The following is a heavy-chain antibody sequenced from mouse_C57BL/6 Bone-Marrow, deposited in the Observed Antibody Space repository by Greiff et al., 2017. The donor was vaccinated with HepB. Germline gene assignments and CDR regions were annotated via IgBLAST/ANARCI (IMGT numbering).Heavy chain of an antibody. CDR1: GYTFTSYW. V-gene: IGHV1-59*01. CDR2: IDPSDSYT. Sequence: QVQLQQPGAELVRPGTSVKLSCKASGYTFTSYWMHWVKQRPGQGLEWIGVIDPSDSYTNYNQKFKGKATLTVDTSSSTAYMQLSSLTSEDSAVYYCATYDYDWAMDYWGQGTSVTVSS. CDR3: ATYDYDWAMDY. J-gene: IGHJ4*01. D-gene: IGHD2-4*01.